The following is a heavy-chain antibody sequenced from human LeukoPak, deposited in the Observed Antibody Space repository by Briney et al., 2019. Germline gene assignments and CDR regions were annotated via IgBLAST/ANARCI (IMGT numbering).Heavy chain of an antibody. J-gene: IGHJ2*01. V-gene: IGHV3-48*01. CDR2: ISSGSSTI. CDR3: ARDSPVYSGSLGSYWYFDL. Sequence: PGGSLRLSCAASGFTFSSYSMNWVRQAPGKGLEWVSYISSGSSTIYYADSVKGRFTISRDNAKNSLYLQMNSLRAEDPAVYYCARDSPVYSGSLGSYWYFDLWGRGTLATVSS. CDR1: GFTFSSYS. D-gene: IGHD1-26*01.